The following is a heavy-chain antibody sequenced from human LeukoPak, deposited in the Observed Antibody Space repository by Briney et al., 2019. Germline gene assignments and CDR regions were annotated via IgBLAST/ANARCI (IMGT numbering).Heavy chain of an antibody. CDR3: AKDLGRFGELIDY. J-gene: IGHJ4*02. V-gene: IGHV3-30*02. CDR2: TRYDGSNK. CDR1: GFTFSSYG. D-gene: IGHD3-10*01. Sequence: GGSLRLSCAASGFTFSSYGMHWVRQAPGKGLEWVAFTRYDGSNKYYADSVKGRFTISRDNSTNTLYLQMNSLRAEDTAVYYCAKDLGRFGELIDYWGQGTLVTVSS.